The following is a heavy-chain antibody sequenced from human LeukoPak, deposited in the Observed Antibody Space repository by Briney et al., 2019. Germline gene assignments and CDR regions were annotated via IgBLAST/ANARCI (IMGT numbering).Heavy chain of an antibody. J-gene: IGHJ6*03. V-gene: IGHV4-34*01. D-gene: IGHD6-6*01. Sequence: SETLSLTCAVYGGSFSGYYWSWIRQPPGKGLEWIGEINHSGSTNYNPSLKSRVTISVDTSKNQFSLKLSSVTAADTAVYYCARGQSTVGYSSSPYYYYYYYMDVWGKGTTVTVSS. CDR3: ARGQSTVGYSSSPYYYYYYYMDV. CDR2: INHSGST. CDR1: GGSFSGYY.